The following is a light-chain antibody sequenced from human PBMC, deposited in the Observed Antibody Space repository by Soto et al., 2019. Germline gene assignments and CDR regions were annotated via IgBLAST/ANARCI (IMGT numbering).Light chain of an antibody. CDR3: QQYNNWPPWT. CDR1: QSVSSN. Sequence: EIVMTQSPATLSVSPGERATLSCRASQSVSSNLACYQQQPGQAPRLLIYGASTRATGIPARFSGSGSGTECTLTISSLQSEDIAVYYCQQYNNWPPWTFSQGTKVEIK. V-gene: IGKV3-15*01. CDR2: GAS. J-gene: IGKJ1*01.